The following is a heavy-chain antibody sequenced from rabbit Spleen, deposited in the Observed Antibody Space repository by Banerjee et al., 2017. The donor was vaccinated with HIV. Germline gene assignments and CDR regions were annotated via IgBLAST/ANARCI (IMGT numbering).Heavy chain of an antibody. Sequence: QSLEESGGDLVKPGASLTLTCTASGFSFSYSDYMCWVRQPPGKGPEWIACIGAGVSYTTYYATWAKGRFTISKTSSTTVTLQMTSLTAADTAPYFCARDTGSSFSTYGMDLWAQAPWSPS. CDR1: GFSFSYSDY. J-gene: IGHJ6*01. CDR2: IGAGVSYTT. V-gene: IGHV1S40*01. CDR3: ARDTGSSFSTYGMDL. D-gene: IGHD8-1*01.